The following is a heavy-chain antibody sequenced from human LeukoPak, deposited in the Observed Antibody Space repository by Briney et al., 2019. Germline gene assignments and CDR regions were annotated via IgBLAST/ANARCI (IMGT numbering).Heavy chain of an antibody. D-gene: IGHD3-10*01. J-gene: IGHJ3*02. Sequence: GESLKISCKGSGYSFSSYWIGWVRQMPGKGLEWMAIIYPDDSDTRYSPSFQGQVTISADKSVSTAYLQWSSLKASDSAMYYCATNTMFRGIHAFDIWGQGTMVTVSS. CDR2: IYPDDSDT. CDR1: GYSFSSYW. V-gene: IGHV5-51*01. CDR3: ATNTMFRGIHAFDI.